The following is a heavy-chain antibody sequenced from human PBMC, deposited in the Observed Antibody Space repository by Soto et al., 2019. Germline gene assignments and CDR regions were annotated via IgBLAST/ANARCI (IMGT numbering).Heavy chain of an antibody. CDR3: AREDHRAQVGGLDV. CDR1: GFTFSSYA. V-gene: IGHV3-30-3*01. CDR2: ISYDGSNK. J-gene: IGHJ6*02. D-gene: IGHD6-19*01. Sequence: QVQLVESGGGVVQPGRSLRLSCAASGFTFSSYAMHWVRQAPGKGLEWVAVISYDGSNKYYADSVKGRFTISRDNSKNTLYLQMNSLRAEDTAVYYCAREDHRAQVGGLDVWGQGTTVTVSS.